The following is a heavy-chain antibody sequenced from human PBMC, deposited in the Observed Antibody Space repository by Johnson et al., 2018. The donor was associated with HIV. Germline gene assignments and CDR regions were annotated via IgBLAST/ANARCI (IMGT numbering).Heavy chain of an antibody. CDR3: ARGGSHITIFGVDI. CDR2: IGTAGDT. CDR1: GFTFSNYD. J-gene: IGHJ3*02. Sequence: VQLVESGGGLIQPGGSLRLSCAASGFTFSNYDMYWVRQATGKGLEWVSGIGTAGDTYYADSLKGRFTISREDAKNSLYLQMNSLRAGDTAVYYCARGGSHITIFGVDIWGQGTMFTVSS. V-gene: IGHV3-13*01. D-gene: IGHD3-3*01.